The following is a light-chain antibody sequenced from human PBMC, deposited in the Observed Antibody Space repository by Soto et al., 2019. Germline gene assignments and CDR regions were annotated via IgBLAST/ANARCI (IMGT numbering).Light chain of an antibody. CDR2: GAS. V-gene: IGKV3-20*01. CDR1: QTVSNSY. Sequence: EIVLTQSPGTLSLSPGDRATLSCRASQTVSNSYLAWFLQKPGQAPRVIMYGASRRATGIPDRFSGSGSGTDFTLTISRLEPEDFAVYYCQQYGRSPRTFGQGTKVDI. J-gene: IGKJ1*01. CDR3: QQYGRSPRT.